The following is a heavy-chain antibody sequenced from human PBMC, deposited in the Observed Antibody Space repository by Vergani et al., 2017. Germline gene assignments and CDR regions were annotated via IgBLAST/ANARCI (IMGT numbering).Heavy chain of an antibody. J-gene: IGHJ5*02. D-gene: IGHD2-15*01. CDR1: GFTFSSYG. CDR2: IYYSGST. V-gene: IGHV4-59*04. CDR3: TRHWAVVAANNWFDP. Sequence: QVQLVESGGGVVQPGGSLRLSCAASGFTFSSYGMHWVRQAPGKGLEWIGSIYYSGSTYYNPSLESRVTMSVDTSKSQFSLKLSSVTAADTAVYYCTRHWAVVAANNWFDPWGQGTLVTVSS.